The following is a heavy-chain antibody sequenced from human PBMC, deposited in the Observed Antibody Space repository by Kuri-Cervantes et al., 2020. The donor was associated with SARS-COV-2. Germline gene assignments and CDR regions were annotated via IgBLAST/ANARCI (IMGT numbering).Heavy chain of an antibody. J-gene: IGHJ3*02. V-gene: IGHV1-2*04. D-gene: IGHD3-22*01. CDR3: ARSTPLRRLVVISQGGAFDI. CDR2: INSNSGGT. Sequence: ASVKVSCKASGYTFTGYYMHWVRQAPGQGLEWMGWINSNSGGTNYAQKVQGWVTMTRDTSISTVYMELSRLRYDDTDVYYCARSTPLRRLVVISQGGAFDIWGQETMVTVSS. CDR1: GYTFTGYY.